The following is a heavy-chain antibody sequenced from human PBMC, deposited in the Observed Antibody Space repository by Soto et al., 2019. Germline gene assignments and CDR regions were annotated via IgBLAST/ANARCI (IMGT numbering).Heavy chain of an antibody. J-gene: IGHJ5*02. CDR3: ARSAGTSFLVWFDP. D-gene: IGHD1-1*01. CDR2: ISGYSGDT. Sequence: QVRLVQSGAEVKKPGASVKVSCKASGYTFTSYGISWVRQAPGQGLEWMGWISGYSGDTRYAQKFQGRVTLTTDTPTTSPYLYLSTRMSDDTAVYYRARSAGTSFLVWFDPLGEGTLVTVSA. CDR1: GYTFTSYG. V-gene: IGHV1-18*01.